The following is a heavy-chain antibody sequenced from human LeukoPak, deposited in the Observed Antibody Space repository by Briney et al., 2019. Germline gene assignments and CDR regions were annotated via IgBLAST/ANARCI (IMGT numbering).Heavy chain of an antibody. CDR1: GGSISSYY. J-gene: IGHJ5*02. Sequence: PSETLSLTCTVSGGSISSYYWSWIRQPPGKGLEWIGYIYYSGSTNYNPSLKSRVTISVDTSKNQFSLKLSSVTAADTAVYYCARKEGKTTWANQAAAGTGRRWGQPTNWFDPWGQGTLVTVSS. CDR2: IYYSGST. V-gene: IGHV4-59*12. CDR3: ARKEGKTTWANQAAAGTGRRWGQPTNWFDP. D-gene: IGHD6-13*01.